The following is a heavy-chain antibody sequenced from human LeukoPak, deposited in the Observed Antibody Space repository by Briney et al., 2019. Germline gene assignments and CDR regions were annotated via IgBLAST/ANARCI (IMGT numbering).Heavy chain of an antibody. V-gene: IGHV4-34*01. Sequence: SETLSLTCAVSGGSFSGYYWSWIRQPAGRGLEWIGEINHIGNTNYNPSLKSRVTISIDTSKIQFSLKLSSVTAADTAVYYCARPRGGSKEVNYFDYWGQGTLVTVSS. CDR3: ARPRGGSKEVNYFDY. J-gene: IGHJ4*02. CDR2: INHIGNT. D-gene: IGHD1-26*01. CDR1: GGSFSGYY.